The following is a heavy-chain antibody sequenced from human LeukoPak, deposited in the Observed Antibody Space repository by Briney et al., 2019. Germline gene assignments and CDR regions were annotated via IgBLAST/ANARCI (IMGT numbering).Heavy chain of an antibody. CDR3: ARLGSYHDF. CDR2: IHATGGS. J-gene: IGHJ4*02. D-gene: IGHD1-26*01. CDR1: GASIRNYY. Sequence: PSETLSLTCTVSGASIRNYYWSWIRQTPEKGLEWMGYIHATGGSNYYPSLKSRPTVSIDTSRNQLSLKLTSVTAADTAVYFCARLGSYHDFWGQGALVTVSS. V-gene: IGHV4-4*09.